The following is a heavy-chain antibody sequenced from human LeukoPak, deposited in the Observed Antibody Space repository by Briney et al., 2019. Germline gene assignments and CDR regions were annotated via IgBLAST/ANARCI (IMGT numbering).Heavy chain of an antibody. V-gene: IGHV3-23*01. J-gene: IGHJ4*02. CDR2: ISGSGGST. Sequence: PGGSLRLSCAASGFTFSSYAMSWVRQAPGKGLEWVSAISGSGGSTYYADSVKGRFTISGDNSKNTLYLQMNSLRAEDTAVYYCAKDIYSGYDTPDYWGQGTLVTVSS. D-gene: IGHD5-12*01. CDR3: AKDIYSGYDTPDY. CDR1: GFTFSSYA.